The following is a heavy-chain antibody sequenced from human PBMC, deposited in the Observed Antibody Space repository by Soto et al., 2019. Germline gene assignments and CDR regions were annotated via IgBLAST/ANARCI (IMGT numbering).Heavy chain of an antibody. CDR2: IYYSGST. D-gene: IGHD3-10*01. J-gene: IGHJ4*02. Sequence: SETLSLTCTVSGGSISSGGYYWSWIRQHPGKGLEWIGYIYYSGSTYYNPSLKSRVTISVDTSKNQFSLKLSSVTAADTAVYYCASSHMVRGVSGRSFDYWGQGTLVTVSS. V-gene: IGHV4-31*03. CDR3: ASSHMVRGVSGRSFDY. CDR1: GGSISSGGYY.